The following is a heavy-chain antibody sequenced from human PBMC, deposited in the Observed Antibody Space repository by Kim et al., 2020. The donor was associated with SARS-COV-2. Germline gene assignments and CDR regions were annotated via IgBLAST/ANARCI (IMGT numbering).Heavy chain of an antibody. J-gene: IGHJ4*02. D-gene: IGHD1-1*01. CDR2: A. V-gene: IGHV1-69*04. Sequence: ANYARKFQGSVTITADKSTSTAYMELSSLRSEDTAVYYCARDLGTTPHDYWGQGTLVTVSS. CDR3: ARDLGTTPHDY.